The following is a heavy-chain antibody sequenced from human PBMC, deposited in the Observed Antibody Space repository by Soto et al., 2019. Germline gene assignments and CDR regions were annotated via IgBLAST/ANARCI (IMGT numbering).Heavy chain of an antibody. CDR2: ISYDGSNK. J-gene: IGHJ4*02. CDR3: ATGGYSFDN. V-gene: IGHV3-30-3*01. Sequence: QVQLVESGGGVAQPGRSLRLSCAASGFTFSGYAMHWVRQAPGKGLEWVATISYDGSNKYYADSVTGRFTISRDNSKNTLSVQVNSLRAEDTAVYYCATGGYSFDNWGQGTLVTVSS. CDR1: GFTFSGYA. D-gene: IGHD5-18*01.